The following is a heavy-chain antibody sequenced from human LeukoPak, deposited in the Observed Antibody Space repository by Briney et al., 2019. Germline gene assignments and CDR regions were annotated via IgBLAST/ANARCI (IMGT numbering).Heavy chain of an antibody. J-gene: IGHJ4*02. V-gene: IGHV3-21*01. CDR3: AGYSSGYQNPPSY. CDR1: GSTFSTYS. D-gene: IGHD3-22*01. Sequence: GGSLRLSCAASGSTFSTYSMNWVRQAPGKGLEWVSLITSSSSYIYYADSVKGRFTISRDNAKNSLYLQMNSLRADDTAVYYCAGYSSGYQNPPSYWGQGTQVTVSS. CDR2: ITSSSSYI.